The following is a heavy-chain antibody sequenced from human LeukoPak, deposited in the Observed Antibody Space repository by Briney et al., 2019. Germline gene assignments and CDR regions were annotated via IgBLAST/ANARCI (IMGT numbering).Heavy chain of an antibody. CDR2: INPNSGGT. Sequence: ASVRVSCKASGYSFTGNYMHWVRQAPGQGLEWMGWINPNSGGTNYAQKFQGRVTMTRDTSISTAYMELSSLRSEDTAVYYCARVMDTAMPDYGMDVWGQGTTVTVSS. CDR1: GYSFTGNY. J-gene: IGHJ6*02. V-gene: IGHV1-2*02. CDR3: ARVMDTAMPDYGMDV. D-gene: IGHD5-18*01.